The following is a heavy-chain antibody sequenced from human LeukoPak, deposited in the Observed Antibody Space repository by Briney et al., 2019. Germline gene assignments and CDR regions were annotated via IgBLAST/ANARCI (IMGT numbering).Heavy chain of an antibody. CDR3: ARKRQLGNYYYYGMDV. J-gene: IGHJ6*02. CDR1: GGSFSGYY. V-gene: IGHV4-34*01. CDR2: INHSGST. Sequence: SETLSLTCAVYGGSFSGYYWSWIRQPPGKGLEWIGEINHSGSTNYNPSLKSRVTISVDTSKNQFSLKLSSVTAADTAVYCCARKRQLGNYYYYGMDVWGQGTTVTVSS. D-gene: IGHD3-10*01.